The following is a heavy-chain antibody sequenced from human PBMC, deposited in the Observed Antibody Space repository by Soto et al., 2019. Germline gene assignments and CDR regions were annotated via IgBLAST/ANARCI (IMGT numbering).Heavy chain of an antibody. J-gene: IGHJ4*02. Sequence: PGGSLRLSCAASGFTFSSYAMSWVRQAPGKGLEWVSAISGSGGSTYYADSVKGRFTISRDNSKNTLYLQMNSLRAEDTAVYYCARGLPDYGDYYLPFDYCGQGTLVTGSS. CDR2: ISGSGGST. V-gene: IGHV3-23*01. D-gene: IGHD4-17*01. CDR1: GFTFSSYA. CDR3: ARGLPDYGDYYLPFDY.